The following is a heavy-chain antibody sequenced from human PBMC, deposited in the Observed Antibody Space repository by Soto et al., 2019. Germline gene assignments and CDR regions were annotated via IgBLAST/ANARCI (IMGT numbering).Heavy chain of an antibody. CDR3: ARDTLGFDP. J-gene: IGHJ5*02. CDR1: GFTFSSYS. Sequence: EVQLVESGGGLVQPGGSLRLSCAASGFTFSSYSMNWVRQAPGKGLEWVSYISSSSSTIYYADSVKGRFTISRDNAKNSLYLQTNSLRAEDTAVYYCARDTLGFDPWGQGTLVTVSS. V-gene: IGHV3-48*01. CDR2: ISSSSSTI.